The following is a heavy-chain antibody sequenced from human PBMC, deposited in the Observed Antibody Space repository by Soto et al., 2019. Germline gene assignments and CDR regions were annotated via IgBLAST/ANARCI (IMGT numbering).Heavy chain of an antibody. Sequence: PGGSLRLSCAASGFAFGSYAMNWVRQTPGKGLEWVSYISSSSSTIYYADSVKGRFTISRDNAKNSLYLQMNSLRDEDTAVYYCARGDDRLVGHYYYYGMDVWGQGTTVTVSS. D-gene: IGHD1-26*01. CDR3: ARGDDRLVGHYYYYGMDV. J-gene: IGHJ6*02. V-gene: IGHV3-48*02. CDR2: ISSSSSTI. CDR1: GFAFGSYA.